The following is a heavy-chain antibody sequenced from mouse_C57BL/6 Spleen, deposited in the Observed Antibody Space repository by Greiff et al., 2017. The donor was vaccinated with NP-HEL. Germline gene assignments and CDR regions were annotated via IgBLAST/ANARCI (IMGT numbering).Heavy chain of an antibody. V-gene: IGHV3-6*01. CDR2: ISYDGSN. CDR3: AREGANWDVDD. CDR1: GYSITSGYY. D-gene: IGHD4-1*01. J-gene: IGHJ2*01. Sequence: EVQLQESGPGLVKPSQSLSLTCSVTGYSITSGYYWYWIRQFPGNKLEWMGFISYDGSNNYNPSLKNRISITRDTSKNQFFLKLNSVTTEDTATYYGAREGANWDVDDWGQGTTLTVSS.